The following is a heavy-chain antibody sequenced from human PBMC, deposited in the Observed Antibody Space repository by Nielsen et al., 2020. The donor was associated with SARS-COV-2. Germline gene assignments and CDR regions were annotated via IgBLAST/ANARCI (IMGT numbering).Heavy chain of an antibody. CDR2: ISSSSSYI. J-gene: IGHJ4*02. D-gene: IGHD3-9*01. Sequence: GGSLRLSCAASGFTFSGYSMNWVRQAPGKGLEWVSSISSSSSYIYYADSVKGRFTISRDNAKNTLYLQMDSLRAEDTAVYYCARLRDDGYYFDTGPFDYWGQGALVTVSS. CDR1: GFTFSGYS. CDR3: ARLRDDGYYFDTGPFDY. V-gene: IGHV3-21*01.